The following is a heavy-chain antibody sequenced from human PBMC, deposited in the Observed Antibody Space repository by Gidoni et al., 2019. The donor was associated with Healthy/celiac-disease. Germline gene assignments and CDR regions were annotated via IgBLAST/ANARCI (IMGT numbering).Heavy chain of an antibody. D-gene: IGHD3-3*01. CDR2: ISGSGGST. CDR3: AKEGQYYDFWSGYYHWGMDV. V-gene: IGHV3-23*01. CDR1: GFTFSSYA. J-gene: IGHJ6*02. Sequence: LSCAASGFTFSSYAMSWVRQAPGKGLEWVSAISGSGGSTYYADSVKGRFTISRDNSKNTLYLQMNSLRAEDTAVYYCAKEGQYYDFWSGYYHWGMDVWGQGTTVTVSS.